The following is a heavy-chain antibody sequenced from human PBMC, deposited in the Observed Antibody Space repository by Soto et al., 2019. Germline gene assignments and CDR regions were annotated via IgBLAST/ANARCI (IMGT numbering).Heavy chain of an antibody. V-gene: IGHV3-23*01. CDR2: ISGSGGST. D-gene: IGHD3-3*02. CDR1: GFTFSSYA. CDR3: AKERSSIFGPGGFDP. J-gene: IGHJ5*02. Sequence: GGSLRLSCAASGFTFSSYAMSWVRQAPGKGLEWVSAISGSGGSTYYADSVKGRFTISRDNSKNTLYLQMNSLRAEDTAVYYWAKERSSIFGPGGFDPWGQGTLVTVSS.